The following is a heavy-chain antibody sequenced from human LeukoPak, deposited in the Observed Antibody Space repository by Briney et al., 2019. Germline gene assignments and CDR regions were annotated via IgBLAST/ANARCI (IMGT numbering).Heavy chain of an antibody. CDR1: GGSISSYY. D-gene: IGHD2-2*01. V-gene: IGHV4-59*01. Sequence: SETLSLACTVSGGSISSYYWSWIRQPPGKGLDWIGYIYYSGSTNYNPSLTSRVTISVDTSKNQFSLKLSSVTAADTAVYYCARARYANAWYAFDIWGHGTMVTVSS. J-gene: IGHJ3*02. CDR3: ARARYANAWYAFDI. CDR2: IYYSGST.